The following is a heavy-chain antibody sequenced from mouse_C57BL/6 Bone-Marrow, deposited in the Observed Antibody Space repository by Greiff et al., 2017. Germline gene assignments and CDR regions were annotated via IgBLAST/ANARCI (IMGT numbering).Heavy chain of an antibody. CDR2: IDPENGDT. V-gene: IGHV14-4*01. CDR3: TPRGYNYFDY. CDR1: GFNIKDDY. J-gene: IGHJ2*01. D-gene: IGHD2-2*01. Sequence: VQLQQSGAELVRPGASVKLSCTASGFNIKDDYMHWVKQRPEQGLEWIGWIDPENGDTEYASKFQGKATITADTSSNTAYLQLSSLTSEDTAFYYCTPRGYNYFDYWGQGTTLTVSS.